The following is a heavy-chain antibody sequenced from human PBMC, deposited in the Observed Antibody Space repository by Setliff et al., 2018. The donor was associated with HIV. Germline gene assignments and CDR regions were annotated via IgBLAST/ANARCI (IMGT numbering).Heavy chain of an antibody. CDR2: IYNSGYS. CDR3: ARGDGYRSNDAYYDTGMDV. D-gene: IGHD5-12*01. Sequence: SETLSLTCSVSGGSISSGSHYWGWIRQAPGKGLEWIGNIYNSGYSNSKPSLKSRVTMSLDTSKNQFSLELTSVTAADTAVYFCARGDGYRSNDAYYDTGMDVWGQGITVTVSS. J-gene: IGHJ6*02. V-gene: IGHV4-39*07. CDR1: GGSISSGSHY.